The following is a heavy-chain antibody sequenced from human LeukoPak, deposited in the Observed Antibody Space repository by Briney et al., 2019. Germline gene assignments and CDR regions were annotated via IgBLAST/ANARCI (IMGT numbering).Heavy chain of an antibody. J-gene: IGHJ4*02. D-gene: IGHD3-10*01. Sequence: PGRSLRLSCTASGFTFGDYAMSWFRQAPGKGLEWVGFIRSKAYGGTTEYAASVKGRFTISRDDSKSIAYLQMNSLRAEDTAVYYCAKDHPGSDVLLWFGESWVDYWGQGTLVTVSS. V-gene: IGHV3-49*03. CDR2: IRSKAYGGTT. CDR3: AKDHPGSDVLLWFGESWVDY. CDR1: GFTFGDYA.